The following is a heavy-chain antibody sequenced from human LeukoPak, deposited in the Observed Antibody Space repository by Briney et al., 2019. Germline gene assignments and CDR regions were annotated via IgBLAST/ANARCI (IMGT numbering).Heavy chain of an antibody. CDR1: GGSISSDY. V-gene: IGHV4-59*08. CDR2: ISYSGST. CDR3: ARQASCSGTNCYPFDY. J-gene: IGHJ4*02. D-gene: IGHD2-2*01. Sequence: SDTLSLTCTVSGGSISSDYWSWIRHPPAKGLDWIGWISYSGSTTYNPSLKTRVTISLDTSKNQFSLKLSSVTAADTAVYYCARQASCSGTNCYPFDYWGQGTLVTVSS.